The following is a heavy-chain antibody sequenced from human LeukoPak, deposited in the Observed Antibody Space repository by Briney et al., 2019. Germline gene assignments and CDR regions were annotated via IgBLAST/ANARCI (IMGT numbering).Heavy chain of an antibody. J-gene: IGHJ4*02. CDR2: INSDGRST. Sequence: GGSLRLSCAASGFTFGSYWMHWVRQAPGKGRVWGARINSDGRSTSYADSVKGRFTISRDNAKNTLYLQMNSLRVEDTAVYYCARDYSSSWDTGGFDYWGQGTLVTVSS. CDR3: ARDYSSSWDTGGFDY. V-gene: IGHV3-74*01. CDR1: GFTFGSYW. D-gene: IGHD6-13*01.